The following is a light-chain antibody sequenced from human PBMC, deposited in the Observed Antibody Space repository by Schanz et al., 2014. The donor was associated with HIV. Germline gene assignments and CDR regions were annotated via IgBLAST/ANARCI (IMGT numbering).Light chain of an antibody. CDR2: GES. CDR1: SGSIADNC. V-gene: IGLV6-57*04. J-gene: IGLJ3*02. CDR3: QSYDSSNHEV. Sequence: NFMLTQPHSVSASPGETATISCTRSSGSIADNCVQWYQHRPGSAPTAILYGESQRPSGVSDRFSGSIDRSSNSASLIISGLNTEDEADYYCQSYDSSNHEVFGGGTKLTVL.